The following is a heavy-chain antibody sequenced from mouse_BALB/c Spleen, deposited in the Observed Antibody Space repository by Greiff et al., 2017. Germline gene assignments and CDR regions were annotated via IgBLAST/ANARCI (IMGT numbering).Heavy chain of an antibody. V-gene: IGHV2-9*02. CDR2: IWAGGST. CDR1: GFSLTSYG. Sequence: QVQLKESGPGLVAPSQSLSITCTVSGFSLTSYGVHWVRQPPGKGLEWLGVIWAGGSTNYNSALMSRLSISKDNSKSQVFLKMNSLQTDDTAMYYCAREGAYGPAWFAYWGQGTLVTVSA. D-gene: IGHD1-1*02. J-gene: IGHJ3*01. CDR3: AREGAYGPAWFAY.